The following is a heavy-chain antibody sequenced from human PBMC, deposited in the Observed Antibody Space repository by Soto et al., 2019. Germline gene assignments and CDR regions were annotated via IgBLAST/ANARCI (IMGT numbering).Heavy chain of an antibody. CDR2: ISGSGGST. D-gene: IGHD1-7*01. CDR3: ANGRKGNWNYDWFDP. Sequence: GGSLRLSCAASGFTFSSYAMSWFRQAPGKGLEWVSAISGSGGSTYYADSVKGRFTISRDNSKNTLYLQMNSLRAEDTAVYYCANGRKGNWNYDWFDPWGQGTLVTVSS. V-gene: IGHV3-23*01. CDR1: GFTFSSYA. J-gene: IGHJ5*02.